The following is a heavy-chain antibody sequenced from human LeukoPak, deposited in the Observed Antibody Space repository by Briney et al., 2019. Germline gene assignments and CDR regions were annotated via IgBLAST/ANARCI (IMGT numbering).Heavy chain of an antibody. CDR3: ATRAEEYCTNGVCYYYYYMDV. CDR1: GGTFSSYA. D-gene: IGHD2-8*01. Sequence: ASVKVSCKASGGTFSSYAISWVRQAPGQGLEWMGGIIPIFGTANYAQKFQGRVTITADKSTSTAYMELSSLRSEDTAVYYCATRAEEYCTNGVCYYYYYMDVWGKGTTVTVSS. J-gene: IGHJ6*03. V-gene: IGHV1-69*06. CDR2: IIPIFGTA.